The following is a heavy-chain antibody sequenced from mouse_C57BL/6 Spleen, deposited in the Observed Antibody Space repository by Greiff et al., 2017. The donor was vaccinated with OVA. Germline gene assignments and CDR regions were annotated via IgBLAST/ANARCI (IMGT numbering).Heavy chain of an antibody. CDR2: IDPSDSYT. CDR1: GYTFTSYW. Sequence: QVQLQQPGAELVMPGASVKLSCKASGYTFTSYWMHWVKQRPGQGLEWIGEIDPSDSYTNYNQKFKGKSTLTVDKSSSTAYMQLSSLTSEDSAVYYGARYDYGAAYWGQGTLVTVSA. CDR3: ARYDYGAAY. V-gene: IGHV1-69*01. J-gene: IGHJ3*01. D-gene: IGHD2-4*01.